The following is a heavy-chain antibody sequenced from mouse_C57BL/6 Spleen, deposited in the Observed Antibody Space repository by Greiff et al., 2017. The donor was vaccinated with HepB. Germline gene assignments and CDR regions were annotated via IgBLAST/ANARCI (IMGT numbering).Heavy chain of an antibody. CDR3: ARSYSNYVPYYAMDY. J-gene: IGHJ4*01. D-gene: IGHD2-5*01. Sequence: DVKLQESGPELVKPGASVKMSCKASGYTFTDYNMHWVKQSHGKSLEWIGYINPNNGGTSYNQKFKGKATLTVNKSSSTAYMELRSLTSEDSAVYYCARSYSNYVPYYAMDYWGQGTSVTVSS. CDR1: GYTFTDYN. CDR2: INPNNGGT. V-gene: IGHV1-22*01.